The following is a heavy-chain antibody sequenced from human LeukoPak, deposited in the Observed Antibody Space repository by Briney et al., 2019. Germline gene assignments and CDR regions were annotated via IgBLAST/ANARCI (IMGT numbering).Heavy chain of an antibody. V-gene: IGHV3-23*01. Sequence: PGGSLRLSCAASGFTFSSYAMSWVRQAPGKGLEWVSAISGSGGSTYYADSVKGRFTISRDNAKNSLYLQMNSLRAEDTALYYCARAGDTTMLTFIDYFDYWGQGTLVTVSS. CDR3: ARAGDTTMLTFIDYFDY. D-gene: IGHD5-18*01. CDR2: ISGSGGST. CDR1: GFTFSSYA. J-gene: IGHJ4*02.